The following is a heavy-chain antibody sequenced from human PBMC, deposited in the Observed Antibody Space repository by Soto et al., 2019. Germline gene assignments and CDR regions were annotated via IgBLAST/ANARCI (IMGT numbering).Heavy chain of an antibody. CDR3: ARVLDTSYYYGMDV. V-gene: IGHV1-8*01. CDR1: GYTFTSYD. Sequence: ASVKFSCTASGYTFTSYDINWVRQATGQGLEWMGWMNPNSGNTGYAQKFQGRVTMTRNTSISTAYMELSSLRSEDTAVYYCARVLDTSYYYGMDVWGQGTMVTVSS. CDR2: MNPNSGNT. D-gene: IGHD5-18*01. J-gene: IGHJ6*02.